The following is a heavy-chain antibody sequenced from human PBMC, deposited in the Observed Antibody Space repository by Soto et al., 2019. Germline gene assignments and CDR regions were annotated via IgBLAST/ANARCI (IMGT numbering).Heavy chain of an antibody. CDR3: TRDGMREYDILTGNDYYYYGMDV. D-gene: IGHD3-9*01. CDR2: IKSKAYGGTT. Sequence: PGGSLRLSCAASGFTFSSFTMNWVRQAPGKGLEWVGRIKSKAYGGTTEYAASVKGRFTISRDDSKSIAYLQMNSLKTEDTAVYYCTRDGMREYDILTGNDYYYYGMDVWGQGTTVTVSS. J-gene: IGHJ6*02. V-gene: IGHV3-49*04. CDR1: GFTFSSFT.